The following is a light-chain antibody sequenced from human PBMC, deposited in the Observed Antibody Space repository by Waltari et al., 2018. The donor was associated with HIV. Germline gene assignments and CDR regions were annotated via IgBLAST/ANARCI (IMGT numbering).Light chain of an antibody. Sequence: DLQLTQSPSSLSASVGDRVTITCRASQGINNYLAWYQQKPGKAPRLLIYAASTLQSGVPARFSGSGSGTEFSLTISSLQPEDFATYYCQQLNSYPRRLTFGGGTKVEVK. CDR2: AAS. V-gene: IGKV1-9*01. J-gene: IGKJ4*01. CDR3: QQLNSYPRRLT. CDR1: QGINNY.